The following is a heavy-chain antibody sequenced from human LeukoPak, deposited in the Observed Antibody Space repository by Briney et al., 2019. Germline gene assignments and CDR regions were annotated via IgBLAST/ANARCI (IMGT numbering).Heavy chain of an antibody. CDR2: INPNSGGT. Sequence: GASVEVSCKASGYTFTGYYMHWVRQAPGQGLEWMGRINPNSGGTNYAQKFQGRVTMARDTSISTAYMELSRLRSDDTAVYYCARRRGYSYGSSFGYWGQGTLVTVSS. CDR1: GYTFTGYY. J-gene: IGHJ4*02. CDR3: ARRRGYSYGSSFGY. V-gene: IGHV1-2*06. D-gene: IGHD5-18*01.